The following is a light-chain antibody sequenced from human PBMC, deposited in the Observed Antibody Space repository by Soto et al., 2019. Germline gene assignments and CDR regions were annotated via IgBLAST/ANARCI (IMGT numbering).Light chain of an antibody. V-gene: IGKV3-15*01. CDR2: GAS. CDR1: QSVSSN. Sequence: DIVMTQSPSTLSVSPGERVTLSCRASQSVSSNLAWYQQKPGQAPRLLIYGASTRATGIPARFSGSGSGTELTLTISSLQSEDFAVYYCQQYNNWPPWTFGQGTKVEIK. J-gene: IGKJ1*01. CDR3: QQYNNWPPWT.